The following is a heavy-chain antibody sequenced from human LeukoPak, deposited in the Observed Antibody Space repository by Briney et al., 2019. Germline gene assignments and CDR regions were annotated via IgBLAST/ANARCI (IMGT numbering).Heavy chain of an antibody. CDR2: IYTSGST. D-gene: IGHD5-18*01. Sequence: SETLSLTCTVSGDSMSSYYWSWIRQPAGKGLEWIGRIYTSGSTNYNPSLKSRVTISVDTSKNQFSLKLSSVTAADTAVYYCARSLRYSYGRGYFDYWGQGTLVTVSS. J-gene: IGHJ4*02. CDR3: ARSLRYSYGRGYFDY. V-gene: IGHV4-4*07. CDR1: GDSMSSYY.